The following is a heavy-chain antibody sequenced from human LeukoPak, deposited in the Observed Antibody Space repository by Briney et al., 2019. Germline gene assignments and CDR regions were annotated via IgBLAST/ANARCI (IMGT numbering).Heavy chain of an antibody. D-gene: IGHD2-8*01. Sequence: PGGSLRLSCAASGFTFSSYAMSWVRQAPGRGLEWVSTISGSGDSTDYEDSVKGRFTISRDNSKNTLYLQMNSLRAEDTAVYYCAKDRGHCTNGVCHNYYYMDVWGKGTTVTVSS. V-gene: IGHV3-23*01. CDR3: AKDRGHCTNGVCHNYYYMDV. J-gene: IGHJ6*03. CDR2: ISGSGDST. CDR1: GFTFSSYA.